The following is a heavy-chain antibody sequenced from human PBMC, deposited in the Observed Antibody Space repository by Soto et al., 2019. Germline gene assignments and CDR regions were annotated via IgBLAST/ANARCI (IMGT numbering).Heavy chain of an antibody. V-gene: IGHV4-34*01. J-gene: IGHJ6*02. CDR2: INHSGST. D-gene: IGHD5-12*01. CDR3: ARGYKLLRPASRRYYYGMDV. CDR1: GGSFSGYY. Sequence: SETLSLTCAVYGGSFSGYYWSWIRQPPGKGLEWIGEINHSGSTNYNPSLKSRVTISVDTSKNQFSLKLSSVTAADTAVYYCARGYKLLRPASRRYYYGMDVWGQGTTVTVSS.